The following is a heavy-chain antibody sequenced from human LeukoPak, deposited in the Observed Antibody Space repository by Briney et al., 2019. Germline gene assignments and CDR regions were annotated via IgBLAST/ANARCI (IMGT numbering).Heavy chain of an antibody. Sequence: ASVKVSCKASGYTFTGYYMHWVRQAPGQGLEWMGRINPNSGGTNYAQKFQGRVTMTRDTSISTAYMELSRLRSDDTAVHYCAGGSDCYKDAFDSWGQGTMLTVSS. CDR3: AGGSDCYKDAFDS. CDR1: GYTFTGYY. V-gene: IGHV1-2*06. CDR2: INPNSGGT. J-gene: IGHJ3*02. D-gene: IGHD2-21*02.